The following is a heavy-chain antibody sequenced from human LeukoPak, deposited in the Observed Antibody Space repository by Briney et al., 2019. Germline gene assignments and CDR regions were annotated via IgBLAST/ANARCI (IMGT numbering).Heavy chain of an antibody. Sequence: GASVKVSCKASGYTFTSYGISWVRQAPGQGLEWMGWISAYNGNTNYAQKLQGRVTMTTDTSTSTAYMELRSLRSDDTAVYYCARDPQQGSSTSCYGCNWFDPWGQGTLVTVSS. J-gene: IGHJ5*02. CDR3: ARDPQQGSSTSCYGCNWFDP. CDR2: ISAYNGNT. CDR1: GYTFTSYG. D-gene: IGHD2-2*01. V-gene: IGHV1-18*01.